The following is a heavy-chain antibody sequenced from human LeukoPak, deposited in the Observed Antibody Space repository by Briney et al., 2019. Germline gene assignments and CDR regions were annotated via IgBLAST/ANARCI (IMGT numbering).Heavy chain of an antibody. CDR2: INPNSGGT. CDR1: GGTFSSYT. Sequence: ASVKVSCKASGGTFSSYTISWVRQAPGQGLEWMGRINPNSGGTNYAQKFQGRVTMTRDTSISTAYMELSRLRSDDTAVYYCARDVPNCSGGSCYRLKMDVWGKGTTVTVSS. CDR3: ARDVPNCSGGSCYRLKMDV. D-gene: IGHD2-15*01. J-gene: IGHJ6*04. V-gene: IGHV1-2*06.